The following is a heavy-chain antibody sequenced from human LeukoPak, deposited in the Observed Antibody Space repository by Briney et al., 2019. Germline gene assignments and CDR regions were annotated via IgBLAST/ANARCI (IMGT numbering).Heavy chain of an antibody. CDR3: ARVPFVVMGDTGNWFDP. Sequence: GASVKVSCKASGYTFTTYAMNWVRQAPGQGLEWMGWISTNTGNPTYAQGFTGRFVFSLDASVSTAYLQIRRLKAEDTAVYYCARVPFVVMGDTGNWFDPWGQGTLVTVSS. CDR2: ISTNTGNP. CDR1: GYTFTTYA. V-gene: IGHV7-4-1*01. D-gene: IGHD2-8*01. J-gene: IGHJ5*02.